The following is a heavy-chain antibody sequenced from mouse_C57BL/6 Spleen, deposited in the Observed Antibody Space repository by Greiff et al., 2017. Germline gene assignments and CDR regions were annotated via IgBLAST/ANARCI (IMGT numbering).Heavy chain of an antibody. CDR3: ARDGNYPHWFAY. CDR2: ISYDGSN. D-gene: IGHD2-1*01. J-gene: IGHJ3*01. CDR1: GYSITSGYY. V-gene: IGHV3-6*01. Sequence: VQLKESGPGLVKPSQSLSLTCSVTGYSITSGYYWNWIRQFPGNKLEWMGYISYDGSNNYNPSLKNRISITRDTSKNQFFLKLNSVTTEDTATYYCARDGNYPHWFAYWGQGTLVTVSA.